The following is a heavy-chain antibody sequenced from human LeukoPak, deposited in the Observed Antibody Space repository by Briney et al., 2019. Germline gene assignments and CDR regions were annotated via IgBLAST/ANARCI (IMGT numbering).Heavy chain of an antibody. V-gene: IGHV4-39*07. Sequence: SETLSLTCTVSGGSISSSSYYWGWIRQPPGKGLEWIGSIYYSGSTYYNSSLKSRVTISVDTSKNQFSLKLSSVTAADTAVYYYARVRYSSGWYDTDFDYWGQGTLVTVSS. CDR2: IYYSGST. J-gene: IGHJ4*02. D-gene: IGHD6-19*01. CDR1: GGSISSSSYY. CDR3: ARVRYSSGWYDTDFDY.